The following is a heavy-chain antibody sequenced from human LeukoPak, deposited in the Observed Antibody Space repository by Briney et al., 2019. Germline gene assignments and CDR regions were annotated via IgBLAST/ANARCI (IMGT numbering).Heavy chain of an antibody. D-gene: IGHD3-10*01. Sequence: SETLSLTCTVSGGSISSSSYYWGWIRQPPGKGLERIGSIYYSGNTYYNPSLKSRVTISVDTSKNQFSLKLSSVTGADTAVYFCASYKSTPLGVYYFDYWGQGTLVTVSS. V-gene: IGHV4-39*01. CDR1: GGSISSSSYY. CDR2: IYYSGNT. CDR3: ASYKSTPLGVYYFDY. J-gene: IGHJ4*02.